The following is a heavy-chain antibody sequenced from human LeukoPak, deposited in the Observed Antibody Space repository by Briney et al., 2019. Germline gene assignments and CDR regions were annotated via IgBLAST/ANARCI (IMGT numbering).Heavy chain of an antibody. J-gene: IGHJ4*02. CDR3: ARASKDYYGSGSYYN. CDR2: IDPSDSYT. D-gene: IGHD3-10*01. V-gene: IGHV5-10-1*01. Sequence: GESPRISCKGSGYSFTSYWISWVRQMPGKGLEWMGRIDPSDSYTNYSPSFQGHVTISADKSISTAYLQWSSLKASDTAMYYCARASKDYYGSGSYYNWGQGTLFTFSS. CDR1: GYSFTSYW.